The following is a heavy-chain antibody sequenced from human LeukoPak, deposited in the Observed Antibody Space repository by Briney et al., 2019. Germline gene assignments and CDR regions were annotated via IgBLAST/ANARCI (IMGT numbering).Heavy chain of an antibody. Sequence: SETLSLTCTVSGYSISSGYYWGWIRQPPGKGLEWIGRIYTSGSTNYNPSLKSRVTISVDTSKNQFSLKLSSVTAADTAVYYCAKGEMANFDWLFPFDYWGQGTLVTVSS. CDR3: AKGEMANFDWLFPFDY. CDR2: IYTSGST. J-gene: IGHJ4*02. D-gene: IGHD3-9*01. CDR1: GYSISSGYY. V-gene: IGHV4-38-2*02.